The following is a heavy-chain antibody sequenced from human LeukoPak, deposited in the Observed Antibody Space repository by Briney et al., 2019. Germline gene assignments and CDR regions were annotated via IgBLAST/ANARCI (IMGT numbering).Heavy chain of an antibody. Sequence: KPGGSLRLSCAASGFTFSSYSMNWVRQAPGKGLEWVSSISSSSSYIYYADSVKGRFTISRDNAKNSLYLQMNSLRAEDTAVYYCARAEYYDSSGYYLVEYYYYYYMDVWGKGTTVTVSS. V-gene: IGHV3-21*01. CDR1: GFTFSSYS. J-gene: IGHJ6*03. CDR2: ISSSSSYI. CDR3: ARAEYYDSSGYYLVEYYYYYYMDV. D-gene: IGHD3-22*01.